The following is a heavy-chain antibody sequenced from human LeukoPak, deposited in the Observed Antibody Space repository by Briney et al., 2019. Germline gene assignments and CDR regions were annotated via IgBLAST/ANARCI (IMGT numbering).Heavy chain of an antibody. D-gene: IGHD6-13*01. CDR1: GFTFSNYY. CDR3: ARDRLPSSYRGLDP. J-gene: IGHJ5*02. Sequence: GGSLRLSCAASGFTFSNYYMSWVRQAPGKGLEWVANMNQDGSQRNYVDSVRGRFTISRDNAKNSLYLQMNSLRVEDTAVYFCARDRLPSSYRGLDPWGQGTPVIVSP. V-gene: IGHV3-7*03. CDR2: MNQDGSQR.